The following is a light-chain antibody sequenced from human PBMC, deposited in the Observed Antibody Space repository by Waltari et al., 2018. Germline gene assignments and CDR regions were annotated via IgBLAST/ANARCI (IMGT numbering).Light chain of an antibody. CDR2: EVN. J-gene: IGLJ1*01. Sequence: QSALTQPPSASGSPGQSVTISCTGSSSDIGGYNFVSWYQQHPGKAPKLLIYEVNKRPSGVPDLFSGSKSGNTASLTVSGLQAEDEADYYCTSYAGSINPYVFGTGTEVTVL. CDR3: TSYAGSINPYV. CDR1: SSDIGGYNF. V-gene: IGLV2-8*01.